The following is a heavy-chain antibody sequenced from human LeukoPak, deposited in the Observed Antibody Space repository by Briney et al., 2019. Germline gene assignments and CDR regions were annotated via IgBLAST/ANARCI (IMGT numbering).Heavy chain of an antibody. J-gene: IGHJ4*02. D-gene: IGHD1-26*01. CDR3: ARDGGNYYPAY. V-gene: IGHV3-74*01. Sequence: PGGSLRLSCAASGFTFSSYWMHWVRQAPGKGLVWVSRINSDGSSTSYADSVKGRFTISGDNAKNTLYLQMNSLRAEDTAVYYCARDGGNYYPAYWGQGTLVTVSS. CDR2: INSDGSST. CDR1: GFTFSSYW.